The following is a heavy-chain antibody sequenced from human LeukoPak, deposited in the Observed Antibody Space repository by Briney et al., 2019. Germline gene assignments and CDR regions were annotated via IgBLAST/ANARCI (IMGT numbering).Heavy chain of an antibody. Sequence: GGSLRLSCAASGFAFSTYEMSWVXQAPGKXLEWIADITISGHTKNYADSVKGRXTISRDNARSSLYLQMNSLRVEDTGVFYCARGDPHADLWGQGTLVTVSS. J-gene: IGHJ5*02. CDR3: ARGDPHADL. V-gene: IGHV3-48*03. CDR2: ITISGHTK. CDR1: GFAFSTYE.